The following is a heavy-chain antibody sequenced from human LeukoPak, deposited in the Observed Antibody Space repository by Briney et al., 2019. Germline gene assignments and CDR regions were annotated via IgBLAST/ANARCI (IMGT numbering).Heavy chain of an antibody. Sequence: SETLSLTCTVSGGSISTYYWSWIRQPPGKGLEWIGYIYYTGSTKYIPSLKSRVTISVDTSKNQFSLKLSSVTAADTAVYYCARSYGSGSYFDYWGQGTLVTVSS. CDR2: IYYTGST. CDR3: ARSYGSGSYFDY. V-gene: IGHV4-59*01. J-gene: IGHJ4*02. CDR1: GGSISTYY. D-gene: IGHD3-10*01.